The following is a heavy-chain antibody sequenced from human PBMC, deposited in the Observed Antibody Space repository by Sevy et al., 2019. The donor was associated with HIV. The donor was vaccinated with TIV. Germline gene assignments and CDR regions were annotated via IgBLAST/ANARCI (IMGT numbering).Heavy chain of an antibody. Sequence: GGSLRLSCAASGFTFSSYSMNWVRRAPGKGLEWVSYFSSSSSTIYYADSVKGRFTISRDNAKNSLYLQMNSLRDEDTAVYYCARDRKAAAGNGNYYYMDVWGKGTTVTVSS. CDR1: GFTFSSYS. J-gene: IGHJ6*03. CDR2: FSSSSSTI. CDR3: ARDRKAAAGNGNYYYMDV. D-gene: IGHD6-13*01. V-gene: IGHV3-48*02.